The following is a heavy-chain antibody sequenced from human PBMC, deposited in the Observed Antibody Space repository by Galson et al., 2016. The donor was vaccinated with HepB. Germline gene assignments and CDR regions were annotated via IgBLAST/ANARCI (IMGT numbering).Heavy chain of an antibody. CDR2: IGGYNGKT. Sequence: SVKVSCKASGYAFINYGVIWVRQAPGQGFEWMGWIGGYNGKTNYAQNLQGRVTMTTDTSTSTAYMELRSLRSDDTAVYYCARIPHIDSSSPYYFDYWGQGTLVTVSS. V-gene: IGHV1-18*01. D-gene: IGHD3-9*01. CDR1: GYAFINYG. J-gene: IGHJ4*02. CDR3: ARIPHIDSSSPYYFDY.